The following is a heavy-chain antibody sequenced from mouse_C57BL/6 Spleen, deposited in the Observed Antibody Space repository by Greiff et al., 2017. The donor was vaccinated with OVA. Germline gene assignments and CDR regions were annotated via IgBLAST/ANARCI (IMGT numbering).Heavy chain of an antibody. Sequence: EVKVVESGGGLVKPGGSLKLSCAASGFTFSDYGMHWVRQAPEKGLEWVAYISSGSSTIYYADTGKGRFTISRDNAKNTLFLQMTSLRSEDTAMYYCARTLRKDAMDYWGQGTSVTVSS. CDR2: ISSGSSTI. J-gene: IGHJ4*01. D-gene: IGHD2-12*01. V-gene: IGHV5-17*01. CDR3: ARTLRKDAMDY. CDR1: GFTFSDYG.